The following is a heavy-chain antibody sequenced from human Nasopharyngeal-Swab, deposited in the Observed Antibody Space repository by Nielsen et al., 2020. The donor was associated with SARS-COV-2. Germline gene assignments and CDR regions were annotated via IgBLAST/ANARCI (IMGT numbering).Heavy chain of an antibody. D-gene: IGHD2-15*01. Sequence: ASVKVSCKASGYTFTGYYMHWVRQAPGHGLEWMGRINPNSGGTNYAQKFQGRVTMTRDTSISTAYMEPSRLRSDDTAVYYCAGDLGYIRYCSGGSCYQDYWGQGTLVTVSS. CDR1: GYTFTGYY. CDR2: INPNSGGT. J-gene: IGHJ4*02. CDR3: AGDLGYIRYCSGGSCYQDY. V-gene: IGHV1-2*06.